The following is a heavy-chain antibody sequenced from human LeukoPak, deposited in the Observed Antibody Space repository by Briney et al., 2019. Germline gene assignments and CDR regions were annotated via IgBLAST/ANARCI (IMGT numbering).Heavy chain of an antibody. Sequence: GGSLRLSCAASGFTFSSYWMSWVRQAPGKGLEWVANIKQDGSGKYYVDSVKGRFTISRDNAKNSLYLQMNSLRAEDTAVYYCARDQAYCSSTSCYPDAFDIWGQGTMVTVSS. V-gene: IGHV3-7*01. CDR2: IKQDGSGK. CDR1: GFTFSSYW. D-gene: IGHD2-2*01. CDR3: ARDQAYCSSTSCYPDAFDI. J-gene: IGHJ3*02.